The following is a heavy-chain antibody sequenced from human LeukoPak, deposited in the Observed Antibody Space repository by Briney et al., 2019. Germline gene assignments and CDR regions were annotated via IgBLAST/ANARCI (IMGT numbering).Heavy chain of an antibody. Sequence: GGSLRLSCAASGFTVSSNYMSWVRQAPGKGLEWVSVIYSGGSTYYADSVKGRFTISRDNSKNTLYLQMNSLRAEDTAVYYCARSPGGWEPEFDYWGQGTLVTVSS. V-gene: IGHV3-53*01. J-gene: IGHJ4*02. CDR1: GFTVSSNY. CDR2: IYSGGST. CDR3: ARSPGGWEPEFDY. D-gene: IGHD1-26*01.